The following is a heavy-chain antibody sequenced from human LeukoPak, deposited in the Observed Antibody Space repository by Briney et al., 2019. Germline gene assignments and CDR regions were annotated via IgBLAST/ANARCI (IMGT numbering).Heavy chain of an antibody. CDR3: ARGGGYSSDAFDI. J-gene: IGHJ3*02. Sequence: PGGSLRLSCAASGFTFSSYAMHWVRQAPGKGLEWVAVISYDGSNKYYADSVKGRFTISRDNSKNTLYLQTNSLRAEDTAVYYCARGGGYSSDAFDIWGQGTMVTVSS. CDR2: ISYDGSNK. D-gene: IGHD5-18*01. CDR1: GFTFSSYA. V-gene: IGHV3-30*04.